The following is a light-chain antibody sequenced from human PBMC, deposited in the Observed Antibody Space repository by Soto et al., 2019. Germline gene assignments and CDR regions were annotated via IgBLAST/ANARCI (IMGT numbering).Light chain of an antibody. CDR1: QSVSSN. V-gene: IGKV3-15*01. Sequence: DIVMTQSPATLSVSPGERATLSCRASQSVSSNLAWYQQAPGQAPRLLIYGASTRATGIPARFSGRGSGTEFTLTISSLQSEDFAVYYCQHYNNWPPWTLGQGTKVEIK. CDR2: GAS. J-gene: IGKJ1*01. CDR3: QHYNNWPPWT.